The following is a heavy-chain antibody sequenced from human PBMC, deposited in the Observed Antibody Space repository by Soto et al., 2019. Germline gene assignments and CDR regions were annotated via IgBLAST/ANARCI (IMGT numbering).Heavy chain of an antibody. Sequence: PGESLKLSCKGSGYSFTSYWIGWVRQMPGKGLEWMGIIYPGDSDTRYSPSFQGQVTISADKSISTAYLQWSSLKASDTAMYYCARRIAVAGTLTYYYGMDVWGQGTTVTVSS. J-gene: IGHJ6*02. CDR3: ARRIAVAGTLTYYYGMDV. V-gene: IGHV5-51*01. CDR1: GYSFTSYW. D-gene: IGHD6-19*01. CDR2: IYPGDSDT.